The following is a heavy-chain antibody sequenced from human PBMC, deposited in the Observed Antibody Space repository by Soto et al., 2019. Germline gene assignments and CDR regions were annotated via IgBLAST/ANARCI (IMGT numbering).Heavy chain of an antibody. Sequence: SETLSLTCTVSGGSISSSSYYWGWIRQPPGKGLEWIGSIYNSGSTYYNPSLKSRVTISVDTSKNQFSLKLSSVTAADTAVYYCASQGRLYCSGGSCYSDYYYYYMDVWGKGTTVTVSS. V-gene: IGHV4-39*01. J-gene: IGHJ6*03. CDR2: IYNSGST. CDR1: GGSISSSSYY. D-gene: IGHD2-15*01. CDR3: ASQGRLYCSGGSCYSDYYYYYMDV.